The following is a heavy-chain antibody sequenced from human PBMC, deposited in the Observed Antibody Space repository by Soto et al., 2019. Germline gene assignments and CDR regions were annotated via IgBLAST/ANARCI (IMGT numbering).Heavy chain of an antibody. CDR1: GFYFIDAW. D-gene: IGHD1-1*01. Sequence: EVQLVESGGGLVKPGGSLKLSCSASGFYFIDAWMSWVRQAPGKGLEWVARIKSRGSGGTTDYAAPVKGRFTISRDDSKNVIFLQMDSLKTDDTAVYYCNWSHDIYYRMDDWGKGTTVTVSS. CDR2: IKSRGSGGTT. V-gene: IGHV3-15*01. J-gene: IGHJ6*04. CDR3: NWSHDIYYRMDD.